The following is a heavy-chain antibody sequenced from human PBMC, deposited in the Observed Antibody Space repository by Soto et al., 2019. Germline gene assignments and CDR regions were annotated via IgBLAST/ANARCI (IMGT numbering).Heavy chain of an antibody. Sequence: QVQLVQSGAEVKKPGSSVKVSCKASGGTFSSYAISWVRQAPGQGLEWMGGIIPIFGTANYAQKFKGRVTITADESTSTADMELSSLGSEDTAVYYCARGQYQLLTGDYYYYGMDVWGQGTTVTVSS. V-gene: IGHV1-69*01. CDR3: ARGQYQLLTGDYYYYGMDV. CDR2: IIPIFGTA. D-gene: IGHD2-2*01. CDR1: GGTFSSYA. J-gene: IGHJ6*02.